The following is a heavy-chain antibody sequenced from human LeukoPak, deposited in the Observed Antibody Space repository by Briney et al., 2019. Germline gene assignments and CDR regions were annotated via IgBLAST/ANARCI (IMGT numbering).Heavy chain of an antibody. J-gene: IGHJ2*01. CDR1: GGSISSYY. CDR2: IYYSGST. CDR3: ARDKKYCSSTSCYGRYFDL. Sequence: SETLSLTCTVSGGSISSYYWSWIRQPPGKGLEWIGYIYYSGSTNYNPSLKSRVTISVDTSKNQFSLKLSSVTAADTAVYYCARDKKYCSSTSCYGRYFDLWGRGTLVTVSS. D-gene: IGHD2-2*01. V-gene: IGHV4-59*01.